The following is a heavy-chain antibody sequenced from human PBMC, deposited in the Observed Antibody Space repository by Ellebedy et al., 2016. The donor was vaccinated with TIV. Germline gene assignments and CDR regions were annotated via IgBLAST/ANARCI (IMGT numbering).Heavy chain of an antibody. CDR1: GFTFSDYY. J-gene: IGHJ6*04. CDR2: ISSSGSTI. Sequence: GESLKISXAASGFTFSDYYMSWIRQAPGKGLEWVSYISSSGSTIYYADSVKGRFTISRDNAKNSLYLQMNSLRAEDTAVYYCARFPSKEMDVWGKGTTVTVSS. V-gene: IGHV3-11*01. CDR3: ARFPSKEMDV. D-gene: IGHD4-11*01.